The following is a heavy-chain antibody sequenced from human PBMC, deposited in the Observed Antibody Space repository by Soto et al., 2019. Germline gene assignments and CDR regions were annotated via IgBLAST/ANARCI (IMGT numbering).Heavy chain of an antibody. CDR1: GGSIRSTSYY. CDR2: IYYSGST. V-gene: IGHV4-39*01. Sequence: SETLSLTCNVWGGSIRSTSYYWGWIRQPPGRGLEWIGSIYYSGSTYYNPSLKSRVTISVDTSKNQFSLKLSSVTAADTAVYYCAGAPKRYYYYGMDVWGQGTTVTVSS. CDR3: AGAPKRYYYYGMDV. J-gene: IGHJ6*02.